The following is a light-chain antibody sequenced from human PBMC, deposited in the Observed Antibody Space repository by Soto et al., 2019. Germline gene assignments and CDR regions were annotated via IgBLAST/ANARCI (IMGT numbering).Light chain of an antibody. V-gene: IGKV3-11*01. CDR2: DAS. J-gene: IGKJ4*01. Sequence: EIVMTQSPATLSVSPGERATLSCLASQSVSSYLAWYQQKPGQAPRLLIYDASNRATGIPARFSGSGSGTDFTLTSSSLEPEDFAVYYCQQYNNWPLTFGGGTKVDIK. CDR3: QQYNNWPLT. CDR1: QSVSSY.